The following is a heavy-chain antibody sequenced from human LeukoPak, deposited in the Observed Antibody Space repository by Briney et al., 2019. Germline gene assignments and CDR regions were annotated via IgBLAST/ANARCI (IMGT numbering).Heavy chain of an antibody. V-gene: IGHV4-61*01. D-gene: IGHD1-26*01. CDR1: GDSVSSGNYY. J-gene: IGHJ4*02. CDR2: IYYNGNT. CDR3: ARGLSTLGSNVGASFDH. Sequence: SETLSLTCIVSGDSVSSGNYYWSWIRLPPGKGLEYIGHIYYNGNTNYNPSLKSRVTLSIDTSRNQFSLKLSSATAADTAVYYCARGLSTLGSNVGASFDHWGQGTLVTVSS.